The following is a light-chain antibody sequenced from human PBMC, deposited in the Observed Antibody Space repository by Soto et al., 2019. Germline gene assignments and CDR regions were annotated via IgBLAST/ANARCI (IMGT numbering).Light chain of an antibody. V-gene: IGKV3-15*01. CDR3: QQYHTWPIT. J-gene: IGKJ4*01. Sequence: EIVLTQSPDTLSLSPGERATLSCRASQSVSSSYLAWYQHKPGQAPRLLISGASTGATGIPARFSGSGSGTEFTLTISSLQSEDCAIYYCQQYHTWPITFGGGTKVDIK. CDR1: QSVSSSY. CDR2: GAS.